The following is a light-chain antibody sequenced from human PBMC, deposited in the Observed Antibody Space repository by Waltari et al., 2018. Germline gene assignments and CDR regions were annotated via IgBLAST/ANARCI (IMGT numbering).Light chain of an antibody. V-gene: IGKV3-15*01. CDR2: GAS. Sequence: EIVMTQSPATLSVSPGERATLSCRASQSLSINLAWYQQRPGQPPRLLIYGASTRATGIPARFSGSGSGTDFTLTFSSLQSEDFVVYYCQQYNNWPRTFGQGTKVEIK. J-gene: IGKJ1*01. CDR1: QSLSIN. CDR3: QQYNNWPRT.